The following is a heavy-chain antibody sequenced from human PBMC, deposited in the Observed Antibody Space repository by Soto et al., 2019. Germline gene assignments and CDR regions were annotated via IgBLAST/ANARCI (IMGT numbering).Heavy chain of an antibody. V-gene: IGHV3-30-3*01. CDR2: ISYDGSNK. CDR1: GFTFSSYA. D-gene: IGHD3-22*01. J-gene: IGHJ5*02. Sequence: QVQLVESGGGVVQPGRSLRLSCAASGFTFSSYAMHWVRQAPGKGLEWVAVISYDGSNKYYADSVKGRFTISRDNSKNTLYLQMNSLSAEDTAVYYCARDVTYYYDSSGSIGGWFDPWGQGTLVTVSS. CDR3: ARDVTYYYDSSGSIGGWFDP.